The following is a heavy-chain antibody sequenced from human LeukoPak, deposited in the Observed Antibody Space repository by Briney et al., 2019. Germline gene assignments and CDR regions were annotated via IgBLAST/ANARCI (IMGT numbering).Heavy chain of an antibody. CDR1: GFTFSSYG. CDR2: ISYDGSNK. J-gene: IGHJ4*02. CDR3: ARDWWRYLQLDS. Sequence: GGSLRLSCAASGFTFSSYGMHWVRQAPGKGLEWVADISYDGSNKYYADSVKGRFTISRDNAKNTLYLQMNSLRAEDTAVYYYARDWWRYLQLDSWGQGTLVTVSS. D-gene: IGHD2-21*01. V-gene: IGHV3-30*03.